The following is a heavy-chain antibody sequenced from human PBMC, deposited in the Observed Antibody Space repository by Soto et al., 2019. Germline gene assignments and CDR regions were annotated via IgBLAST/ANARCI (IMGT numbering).Heavy chain of an antibody. CDR1: GFTFSSYS. CDR2: ISSSSSYI. D-gene: IGHD6-13*01. J-gene: IGHJ2*01. Sequence: GGSLRLSCAASGFTFSSYSMNWVRQAPGKGLEWVSSISSSSSYIYYADSVKGRFTISRDNAKNSLYLQMNSLRAEDTAVYYCARDRDPQQLVLGNWYFDLWGRGTLVTVSS. CDR3: ARDRDPQQLVLGNWYFDL. V-gene: IGHV3-21*01.